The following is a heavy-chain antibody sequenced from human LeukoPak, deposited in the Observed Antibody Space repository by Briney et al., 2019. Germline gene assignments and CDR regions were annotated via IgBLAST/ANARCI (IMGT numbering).Heavy chain of an antibody. CDR1: GFTFSSYA. J-gene: IGHJ4*02. D-gene: IGHD3-22*01. CDR3: SKGPFFYYYDSSGYYYFDY. CDR2: ISGSGGST. V-gene: IGHV3-23*01. Sequence: QTGGSLRLSCAASGFTFSSYAMSWVRQAPGKGLEWVSAISGSGGSTYYADSVKGRFTISRDNSRNTLYLQMNSLRAEDTAVYYCSKGPFFYYYDSSGYYYFDYWGQGTLVTVSS.